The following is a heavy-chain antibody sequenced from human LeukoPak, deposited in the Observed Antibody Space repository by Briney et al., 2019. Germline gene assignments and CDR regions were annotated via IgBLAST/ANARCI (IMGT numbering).Heavy chain of an antibody. CDR1: GFTFSSYA. J-gene: IGHJ4*02. CDR2: ISGSGSST. CDR3: AKALTWIQPFDY. Sequence: GGSLRLSCAASGFTFSSYAMSWVRQAPGKGLEWVSTISGSGSSTYYADSVKGRFTISRDNSKNTLYLQMNSLRAEDTAVYYCAKALTWIQPFDYWGRGTLVTVSS. V-gene: IGHV3-23*01. D-gene: IGHD5-18*01.